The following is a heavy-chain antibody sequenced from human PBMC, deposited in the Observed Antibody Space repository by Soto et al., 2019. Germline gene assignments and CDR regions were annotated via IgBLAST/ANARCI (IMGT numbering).Heavy chain of an antibody. V-gene: IGHV2-5*02. Sequence: SGPTLVKPTQTLTLTCTFSGFSLTTSGVGVGWVRQPPGKALEWLALIYWDDDKRYSPSLKSRIIITKDTSKNQVVLTMTNMDPVDTATYYCVRRGFWSGSYQDAFNIWGQGTMVTVSS. CDR1: GFSLTTSGVG. CDR2: IYWDDDK. J-gene: IGHJ3*02. D-gene: IGHD3-3*01. CDR3: VRRGFWSGSYQDAFNI.